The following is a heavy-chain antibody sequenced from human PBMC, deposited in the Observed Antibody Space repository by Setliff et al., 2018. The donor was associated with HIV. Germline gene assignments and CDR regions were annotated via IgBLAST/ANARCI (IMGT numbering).Heavy chain of an antibody. V-gene: IGHV3-21*01. J-gene: IGHJ4*02. CDR2: ISSNSTYI. D-gene: IGHD6-13*01. CDR3: AKGPGYSSSWYYFNY. CDR1: GFTFSGYS. Sequence: PGGSLRLSCAASGFTFSGYSMNWVRQAPGKGLEWVSSISSNSTYIYYADSVKGRFTISRDNSRNTLYLQMNSLRAEDTAVYYCAKGPGYSSSWYYFNYWGQGTLVTVSS.